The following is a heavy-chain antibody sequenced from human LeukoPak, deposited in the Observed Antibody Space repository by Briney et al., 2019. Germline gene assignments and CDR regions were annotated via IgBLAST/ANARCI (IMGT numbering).Heavy chain of an antibody. CDR3: ARGRLQRWSFPRPYNHYAIDV. V-gene: IGHV4-34*01. D-gene: IGHD1-14*01. CDR1: GESFSGYF. CDR2: SNHFGST. J-gene: IGHJ6*02. Sequence: PSETLSLTCAVSGESFSGYFWTWIRQPPGKGLEWIGESNHFGSTDYNPSLKSRVTISVDTSKKQFSLNVRSVTDADTAVYFCARGRLQRWSFPRPYNHYAIDVWGQGTTVTVSS.